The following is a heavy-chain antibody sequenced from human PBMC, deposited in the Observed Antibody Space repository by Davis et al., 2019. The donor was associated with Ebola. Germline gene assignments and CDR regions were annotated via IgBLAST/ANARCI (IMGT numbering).Heavy chain of an antibody. D-gene: IGHD3-10*01. CDR1: GYTFTSYG. J-gene: IGHJ4*02. Sequence: ASVKVSCKASGYTFTSYGISWVRQAPGQGLEWMGWISAYNGNTNYAQKLQGRVTMTTDTSTSTAYMELSSLRSEDTAVYYCARTTAKLLWFRTDWNYFDYWGQGTLVTVSS. CDR2: ISAYNGNT. V-gene: IGHV1-18*01. CDR3: ARTTAKLLWFRTDWNYFDY.